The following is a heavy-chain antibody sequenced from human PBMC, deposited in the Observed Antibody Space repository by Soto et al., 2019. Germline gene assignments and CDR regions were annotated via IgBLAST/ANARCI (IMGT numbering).Heavy chain of an antibody. CDR2: IYYSGST. D-gene: IGHD3-9*01. J-gene: IGHJ6*02. Sequence: PSETLSLTCTVSGGSISSYYCSWIRQPPGKGLEWIGYIYYSGSTNYNPSLKSRVTISVDTSKNQFSLKLSSVTAADTAVYYCARGGYDILTGYYSRYYGMDVWGQGTTVTVSS. CDR3: ARGGYDILTGYYSRYYGMDV. V-gene: IGHV4-59*01. CDR1: GGSISSYY.